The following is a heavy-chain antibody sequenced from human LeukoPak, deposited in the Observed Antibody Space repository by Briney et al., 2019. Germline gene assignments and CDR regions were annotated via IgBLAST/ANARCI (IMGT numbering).Heavy chain of an antibody. D-gene: IGHD2-15*01. CDR1: GFTFSNAW. CDR3: TTDLGYCSGGSCYGDY. CDR2: IKSKTDGGTT. Sequence: TGGSLRLSCAASGFTFSNAWMSWVRQAPGKGLEWVGRIKSKTDGGTTDYAAPVKGRFTISRDDSKNTLYLQMNSLKTEDTAVYYRTTDLGYCSGGSCYGDYWGQGALVTVSS. J-gene: IGHJ4*02. V-gene: IGHV3-15*01.